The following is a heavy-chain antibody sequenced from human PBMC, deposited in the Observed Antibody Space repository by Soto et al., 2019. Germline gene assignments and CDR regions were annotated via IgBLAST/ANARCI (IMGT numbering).Heavy chain of an antibody. J-gene: IGHJ4*02. D-gene: IGHD1-26*01. V-gene: IGHV1-58*02. Sequence: GTAVKVSCKASRFTFINSARQSVRQARGQRREWMGWIVVGSGHINYAQKFQERLRITRDMSTSTAYMELSSLTLEDTAVYYCAAVQGGGATFHFWGPGTLVTVSS. CDR1: RFTFINSA. CDR3: AAVQGGGATFHF. CDR2: IVVGSGHI.